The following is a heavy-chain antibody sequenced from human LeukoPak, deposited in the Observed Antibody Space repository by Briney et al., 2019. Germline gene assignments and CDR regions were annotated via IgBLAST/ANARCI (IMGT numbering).Heavy chain of an antibody. Sequence: SETLSLTCTVSGGTISSSSYYWGWIRQPPGKGLEWIGSIYYSGSTYYNPSLKSRVTISEDTSKNQFSLKLSSVTAADTAVYYCARRKYDFWSGHRAFDIWGQGTMVTVSS. CDR1: GGTISSSSYY. CDR2: IYYSGST. J-gene: IGHJ3*02. CDR3: ARRKYDFWSGHRAFDI. V-gene: IGHV4-39*07. D-gene: IGHD3-3*01.